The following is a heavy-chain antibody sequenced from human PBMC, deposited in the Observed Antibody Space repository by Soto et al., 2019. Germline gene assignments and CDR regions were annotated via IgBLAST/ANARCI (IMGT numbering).Heavy chain of an antibody. Sequence: GGSLRLSCAASGFTFSSYAMSWVRQAPGKGLEWVSAISGSGGSTYYADSVKDRFTISRDNSKNTLYLQMNSLRAEDTAVYYCAKADSSGYYYGDYGMDVWGQGTTVTVSS. D-gene: IGHD3-22*01. V-gene: IGHV3-23*01. CDR3: AKADSSGYYYGDYGMDV. J-gene: IGHJ6*02. CDR2: ISGSGGST. CDR1: GFTFSSYA.